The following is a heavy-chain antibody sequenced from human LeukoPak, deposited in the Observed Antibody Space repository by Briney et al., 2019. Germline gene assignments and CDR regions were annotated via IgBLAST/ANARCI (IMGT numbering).Heavy chain of an antibody. Sequence: GGSLRLSCAASGFTFSSNYMSWVRQAPGKGLEWVAVIYSGGSTYYTDSVTGRFTISRDNSKNTLYLQMNSLRAEDTAVYYCARGDTPLDPWGQGTLVTVSS. V-gene: IGHV3-66*02. J-gene: IGHJ5*02. CDR1: GFTFSSNY. CDR2: IYSGGST. CDR3: ARGDTPLDP.